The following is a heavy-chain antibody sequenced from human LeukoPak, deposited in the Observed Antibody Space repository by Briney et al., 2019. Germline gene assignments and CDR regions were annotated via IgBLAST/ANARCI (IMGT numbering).Heavy chain of an antibody. CDR2: ISWDGGST. Sequence: PGGSLRLSCAASGFTFDDYAMHWVRQAPGKGLEWVSLISWDGGSTYYADSVKGRFTISRDNSKNSLYLQMNSLRAEDTALYYCAKDMGFGVEESYMDVWGKGTTVTVSS. D-gene: IGHD3-3*01. CDR1: GFTFDDYA. CDR3: AKDMGFGVEESYMDV. V-gene: IGHV3-43D*03. J-gene: IGHJ6*03.